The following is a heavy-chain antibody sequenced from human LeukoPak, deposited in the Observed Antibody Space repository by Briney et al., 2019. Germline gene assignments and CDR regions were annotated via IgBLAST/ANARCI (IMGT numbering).Heavy chain of an antibody. V-gene: IGHV3-21*01. CDR3: ARDARYYYDSSLYYYYYYGMDV. CDR2: ISSSSSYI. Sequence: KPGGSLRLSCAASGFTFSSYSMNWVRQAPGKGLVWVSSISSSSSYIYYADSAKGRFTISRNNAKNSLYLQMNSLRAEDTAVYYCARDARYYYDSSLYYYYYYGMDVWGQGTTVTVSS. CDR1: GFTFSSYS. J-gene: IGHJ6*02. D-gene: IGHD3-22*01.